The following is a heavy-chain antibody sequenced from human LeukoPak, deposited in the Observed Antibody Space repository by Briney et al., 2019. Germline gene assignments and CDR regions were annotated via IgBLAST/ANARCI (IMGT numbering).Heavy chain of an antibody. D-gene: IGHD1-26*01. CDR2: NRGST. CDR1: GDPIRSSSYY. V-gene: IGHV4-39*06. J-gene: IGHJ3*02. Sequence: KSAETLSLTCTLSGDPIRSSSYYWGWTRQPPGKGLEWIGNNRGSTYYNPSLTSRVTISVDTSKNQFALELCSGTADGRAVYYERGVARSWSYFGAFDIWGQGT. CDR3: RGVARSWSYFGAFDI.